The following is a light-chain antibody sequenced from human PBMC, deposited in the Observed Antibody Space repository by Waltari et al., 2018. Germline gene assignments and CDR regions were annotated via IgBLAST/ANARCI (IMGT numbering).Light chain of an antibody. J-gene: IGKJ1*01. CDR2: ETS. CDR1: QSVRKY. V-gene: IGKV3-20*01. CDR3: QKYDRLPAT. Sequence: EIVLTQSPGTLSLSPGERATLSCRASQSVRKYLAWYKQKPGQAPRLLIYETSIRATGIPDRFSGSGFGTDFSLTISSLDPEDFAVYFCQKYDRLPATFGQGTRVEIK.